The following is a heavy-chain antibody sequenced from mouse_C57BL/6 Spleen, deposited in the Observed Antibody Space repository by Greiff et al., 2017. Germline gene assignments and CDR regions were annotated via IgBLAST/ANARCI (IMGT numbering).Heavy chain of an antibody. D-gene: IGHD2-4*01. CDR1: GYTFTSYW. CDR3: AMGDYDDYYAMDY. Sequence: QVQLQQSGAELAKPGASVKLSCKASGYTFTSYWMHWVKQRPGQGLEWIGYINPSSGYTKYNQKFKDKATLTADKSSSTAYMQLSSLTYEDSAVYYCAMGDYDDYYAMDYWGQGTSVTVSS. J-gene: IGHJ4*01. CDR2: INPSSGYT. V-gene: IGHV1-7*01.